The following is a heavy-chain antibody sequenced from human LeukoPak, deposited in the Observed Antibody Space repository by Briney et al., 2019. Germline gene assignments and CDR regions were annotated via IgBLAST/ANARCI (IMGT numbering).Heavy chain of an antibody. CDR3: ASSNYLWGDAFDM. V-gene: IGHV3-23*01. CDR1: GFTFSSYV. CDR2: ISGSGGST. D-gene: IGHD4-11*01. Sequence: PGGSLRLSCAASGFTFSSYVMNWVRQAPGKGLEWVSGISGSGGSTYYADSVKGRFTISRDNSKNTLYLQVNSLRAEDTAVYYCASSNYLWGDAFDMWGQGTMVTVSS. J-gene: IGHJ3*02.